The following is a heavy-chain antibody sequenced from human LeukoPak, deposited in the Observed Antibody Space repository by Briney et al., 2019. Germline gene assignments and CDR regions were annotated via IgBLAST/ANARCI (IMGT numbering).Heavy chain of an antibody. Sequence: SETLSLTCTVSGGSVSSGSYYWSWIRQPPGKGLEWIGYIYYSGSTNYNPSLKSRVTISVDTSKNPFSLKLSSVPAADTAVYYCARADYSNYGDAFDIWGQGTMVTVPS. CDR2: IYYSGST. V-gene: IGHV4-61*01. J-gene: IGHJ3*02. CDR1: GGSVSSGSYY. D-gene: IGHD4-11*01. CDR3: ARADYSNYGDAFDI.